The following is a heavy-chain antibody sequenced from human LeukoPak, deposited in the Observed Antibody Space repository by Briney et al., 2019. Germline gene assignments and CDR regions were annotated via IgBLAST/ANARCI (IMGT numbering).Heavy chain of an antibody. CDR2: IYYIGST. CDR3: ARVPRGYYYYYMDV. CDR1: GGSISSSY. J-gene: IGHJ6*03. Sequence: SETLSLTCTVSGGSISSSYWSWIRQPPGKGLEWIGYIYYIGSTNYNPSLKSRVTISVDTSKNHFSLKLSSVTAADAAVYYCARVPRGYYYYYMDVWGKGTTVTVSS. V-gene: IGHV4-59*01.